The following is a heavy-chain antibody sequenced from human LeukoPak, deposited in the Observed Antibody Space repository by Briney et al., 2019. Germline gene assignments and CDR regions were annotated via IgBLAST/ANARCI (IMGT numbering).Heavy chain of an antibody. CDR3: TRARYQLLYSLDAFDI. Sequence: PGGSLRLSCAASGFTFSGSAMPWVRQASGKGLEWVGRIRSKANSYATAYAASGQGRITISRDDSNNTAYLKMNSLKTEDTAVYYCTRARYQLLYSLDAFDIWGQGTMVTVSS. CDR2: IRSKANSYAT. V-gene: IGHV3-73*01. D-gene: IGHD2-2*02. J-gene: IGHJ3*02. CDR1: GFTFSGSA.